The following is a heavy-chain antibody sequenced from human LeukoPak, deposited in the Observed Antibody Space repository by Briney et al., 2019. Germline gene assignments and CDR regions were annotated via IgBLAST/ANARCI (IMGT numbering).Heavy chain of an antibody. V-gene: IGHV1-2*02. J-gene: IGHJ4*02. Sequence: ASVKVSCKASGYTFTGYYMHWVRQAPGQGLEWVGWINPNSGGTNYAQKFQGRVTMTRDTSISTAYMELSRLRSDDTAVYYCARVRYEYSSSFFYFDYWGQGTLVTVSS. CDR1: GYTFTGYY. CDR2: INPNSGGT. D-gene: IGHD6-6*01. CDR3: ARVRYEYSSSFFYFDY.